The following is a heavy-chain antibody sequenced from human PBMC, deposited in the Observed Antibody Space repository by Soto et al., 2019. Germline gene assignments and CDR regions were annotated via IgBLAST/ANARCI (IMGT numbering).Heavy chain of an antibody. D-gene: IGHD6-19*01. CDR1: GFTVSSNY. CDR3: ARDRKSSGLLDAFDI. CDR2: IFTGGGA. J-gene: IGHJ3*02. Sequence: EVQLVESGGGLVQPGGSLRLSCAASGFTVSSNYMSWVRQAPGKGLEWVSVIFTGGGAYYADSVKGRFTISRHSSENMVYLQIHSLTSDDAAVYYCARDRKSSGLLDAFDIWGQGTMVTVSS. V-gene: IGHV3-53*04.